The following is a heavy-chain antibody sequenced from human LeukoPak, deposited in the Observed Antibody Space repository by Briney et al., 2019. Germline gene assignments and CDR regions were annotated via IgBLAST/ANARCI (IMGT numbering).Heavy chain of an antibody. V-gene: IGHV1-3*03. D-gene: IGHD3-10*01. CDR1: GYTFTSYA. CDR3: ARGLTMVRGVIGAFDI. CDR2: INAGNGNT. J-gene: IGHJ3*02. Sequence: ASVKVSCKASGYTFTSYAMHWVRQAPGQRLEWMGWINAGNGNTKYSQEFQGRVTITRDTSASTAYMELSSLRSEDMAVYYCARGLTMVRGVIGAFDIWGQGTMVTVSS.